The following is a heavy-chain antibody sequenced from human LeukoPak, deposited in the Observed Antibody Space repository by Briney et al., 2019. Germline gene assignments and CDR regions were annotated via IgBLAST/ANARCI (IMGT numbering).Heavy chain of an antibody. CDR1: GFTFSSYG. V-gene: IGHV3-30*02. CDR2: ISYDESDK. D-gene: IGHD3-22*01. Sequence: GGSLRLSCAASGFTFSSYGMHWVRQAPGKGLQWVAFISYDESDKFYADSVKGRFTLSRDNSKNTVYLQMNSLRAEDTAVYYCATVRDRGYYFNYWGQGTLVTVSS. CDR3: ATVRDRGYYFNY. J-gene: IGHJ4*02.